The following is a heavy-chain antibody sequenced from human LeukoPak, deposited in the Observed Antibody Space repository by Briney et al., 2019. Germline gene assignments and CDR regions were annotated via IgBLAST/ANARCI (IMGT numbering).Heavy chain of an antibody. CDR3: ARNSYYDSSGYS. J-gene: IGHJ4*02. CDR2: IIPIFGTA. D-gene: IGHD3-22*01. CDR1: GYTFTSYY. Sequence: SVKVSCKASGYTFTSYYMHWVRQAPGQGLEWMGGIIPIFGTANYAQKFQGRVTITADESTSTAYMELSSLRSEDTAVYYCARNSYYDSSGYSGGQGTLVTVSS. V-gene: IGHV1-69*13.